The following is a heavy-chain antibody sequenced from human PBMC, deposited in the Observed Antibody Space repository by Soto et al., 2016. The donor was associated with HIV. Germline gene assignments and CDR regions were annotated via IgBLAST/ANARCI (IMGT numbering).Heavy chain of an antibody. V-gene: IGHV4-4*02. D-gene: IGHD3-10*02. CDR1: GDSISRNNW. CDR2: ISHSETA. J-gene: IGHJ4*02. Sequence: QVHLRESGPGLVRPSGTLSLTCAVSGDSISRNNWWHWVRQPPGKGLEWIGEISHSETANYNPSLKSRVTISLDKSKNQFSLQLQSVTAADTAVYYCARVVVRGXFYFDSWGQGTPWSPSPQ. CDR3: ARVVVRGXFYFDS.